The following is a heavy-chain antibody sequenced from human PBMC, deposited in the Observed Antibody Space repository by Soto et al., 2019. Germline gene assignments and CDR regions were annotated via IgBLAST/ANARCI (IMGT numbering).Heavy chain of an antibody. D-gene: IGHD3-16*01. CDR3: AEGGPFTGGFDP. J-gene: IGHJ5*02. V-gene: IGHV3-23*01. Sequence: EGQLLQSGGDLVQPGGSLRLSCAGSGLTLRSYAMTWIRQTPEKGLEWVSTISGRSGVPSYADSVNGRFTVSRDNSKDTLYLQKNSLGPEDTGNYFRAEGGPFTGGFDPWGQGTLVTVAS. CDR1: GLTLRSYA. CDR2: ISGRSGVP.